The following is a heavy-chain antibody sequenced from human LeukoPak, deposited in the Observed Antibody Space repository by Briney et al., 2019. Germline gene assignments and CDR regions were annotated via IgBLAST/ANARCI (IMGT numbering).Heavy chain of an antibody. CDR3: ARTDWITAYYYYMDV. Sequence: GASVKVSCKASGYTFTSYYMHWVRQAPGQGLEWMGIINPSGGSTSYAQKFQGRVTMTRDTSTSTVYMELSSLRSEDTAVYYCARTDWITAYYYYMDVWGKGTTVTVSS. CDR1: GYTFTSYY. CDR2: INPSGGST. D-gene: IGHD3/OR15-3a*01. J-gene: IGHJ6*03. V-gene: IGHV1-46*01.